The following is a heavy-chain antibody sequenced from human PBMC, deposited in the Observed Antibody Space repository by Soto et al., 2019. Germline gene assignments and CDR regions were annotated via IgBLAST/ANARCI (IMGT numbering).Heavy chain of an antibody. CDR2: INAGNGNN. Sequence: ASVKFSCKASGYTLTGYAMHCVRQAPGQRLEGMGCINAGNGNNKYSQKFQGRVTITRDTSASTAYMELSSLRSEDTAVYYWANAIADDAFEIWGRGTMVTVSS. CDR1: GYTLTGYA. J-gene: IGHJ3*02. D-gene: IGHD2-2*01. V-gene: IGHV1-3*01. CDR3: ANAIADDAFEI.